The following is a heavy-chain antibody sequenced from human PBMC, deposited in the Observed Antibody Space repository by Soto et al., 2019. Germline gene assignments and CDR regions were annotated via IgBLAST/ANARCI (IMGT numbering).Heavy chain of an antibody. J-gene: IGHJ4*02. V-gene: IGHV4-34*01. Sequence: SETLSLTCAVYGGSFSGYYWSWIRQPPGKGLEWIGEINHSGSTNYNPSLKSRVTISVDTSKNQFSLKLSSVTAADTAVYYCARDTTTVTTYYFDYWGQGTLVTVSS. CDR1: GGSFSGYY. CDR2: INHSGST. CDR3: ARDTTTVTTYYFDY. D-gene: IGHD4-17*01.